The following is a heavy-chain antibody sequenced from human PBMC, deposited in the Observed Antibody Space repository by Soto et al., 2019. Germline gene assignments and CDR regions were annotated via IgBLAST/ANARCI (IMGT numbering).Heavy chain of an antibody. CDR1: GASIDTHY. CDR3: AKSMTIFAVDPFDP. D-gene: IGHD3-3*01. V-gene: IGHV4-59*11. Sequence: SETLSLTCAVSGASIDTHYWSWIRQSPGKGLEWIGYIYHSRSTNYNPSLKSRVTISVDTSRNQFSLKLKFVTAADTAIYYCAKSMTIFAVDPFDPWGQGTLVTVSS. J-gene: IGHJ5*02. CDR2: IYHSRST.